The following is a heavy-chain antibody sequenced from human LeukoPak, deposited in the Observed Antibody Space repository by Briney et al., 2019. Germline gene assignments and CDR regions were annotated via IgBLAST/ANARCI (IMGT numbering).Heavy chain of an antibody. CDR3: ARTADISTGFGSDH. V-gene: IGHV5-51*01. CDR1: GYSFTSYW. Sequence: GESLKISCKGSGYSFTSYWIGWVRQMPGKGLEWMGIIFPSDSDTRYSPSFQGQVTISADKSINTAYVQWSSLKASDTAMYYCARTADISTGFGSDHWGQGTLVTVSS. CDR2: IFPSDSDT. J-gene: IGHJ4*02. D-gene: IGHD3-9*01.